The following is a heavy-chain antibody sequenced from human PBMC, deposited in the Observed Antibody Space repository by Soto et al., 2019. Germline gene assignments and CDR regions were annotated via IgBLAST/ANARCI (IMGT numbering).Heavy chain of an antibody. V-gene: IGHV1-18*04. CDR1: GYTFTSYG. J-gene: IGHJ3*02. CDR3: VRNGIMICGVVIEIVANGRAAFDI. CDR2: ISAYNGNT. Sequence: ASVKVSCKASGYTFTSYGISWVRQAPGQGLEWMGWISAYNGNTNYAQKLQGRVTMTTDTSTSTAYMELRSLRSDDTAVYYYVRNGIMICGVVIEIVANGRAAFDIWGQGTMFKVS. D-gene: IGHD3-3*01.